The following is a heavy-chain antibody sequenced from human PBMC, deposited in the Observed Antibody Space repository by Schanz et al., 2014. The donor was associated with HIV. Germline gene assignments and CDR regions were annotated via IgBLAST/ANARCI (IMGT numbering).Heavy chain of an antibody. V-gene: IGHV3-30*18. D-gene: IGHD3-22*01. J-gene: IGHJ6*02. Sequence: QVQLVESGGGVVQPGRSLRLSCVASAFNFDSYGMHWVRQAPGKGLEWVAVISYDGTKKHYADSVKGRFTISRDNSKNSLSLLIKSLRAEDAAVYDCAKDRNYYESKYRGKGNYYYYYGMDVWGQGTTVTVSS. CDR2: ISYDGTKK. CDR3: AKDRNYYESKYRGKGNYYYYYGMDV. CDR1: AFNFDSYG.